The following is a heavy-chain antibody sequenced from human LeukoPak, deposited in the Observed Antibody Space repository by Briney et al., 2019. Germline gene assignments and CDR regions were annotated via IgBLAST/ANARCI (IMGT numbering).Heavy chain of an antibody. D-gene: IGHD6-13*01. CDR1: GYTFTSYD. J-gene: IGHJ4*02. CDR2: MNPNSGNT. CDR3: ARRSSSWVDY. Sequence: ASVKVSCKASGYTFTSYDINWVRQATGQGLEWMGWMNPNSGNTGYAQEFQGRVSMTRNTSISTAYMELSSLRSEDTAVYYCARRSSSWVDYWGQGTLVTVSS. V-gene: IGHV1-8*01.